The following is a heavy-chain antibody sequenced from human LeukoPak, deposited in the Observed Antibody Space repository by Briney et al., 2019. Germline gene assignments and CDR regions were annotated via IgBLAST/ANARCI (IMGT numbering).Heavy chain of an antibody. CDR3: ARGDGITGTDDAFDI. CDR1: GYTFTGYY. V-gene: IGHV1-2*02. Sequence: ASVKVSCKASGYTFTGYYMHWVRQAPGQGLEWMGWINPNSGGTNYAQKFQGRVTMTRDTSISTAYMELSRLRSDDTAVYYCARGDGITGTDDAFDIWGQGTMVTVSS. J-gene: IGHJ3*02. D-gene: IGHD1-20*01. CDR2: INPNSGGT.